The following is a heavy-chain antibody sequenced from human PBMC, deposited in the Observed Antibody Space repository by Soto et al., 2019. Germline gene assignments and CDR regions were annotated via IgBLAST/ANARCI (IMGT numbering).Heavy chain of an antibody. J-gene: IGHJ4*02. CDR3: ARDAGVYYQNLDS. D-gene: IGHD3-22*01. Sequence: GGSLRLSCAASGFSFSDHGMHWVRQAPGKGLEWVAVTWYDGTNKYYADSVKGRLTISRDNSKNTLYLQMNSLRAEDTAVYYCARDAGVYYQNLDSWGQGTLVTVSS. CDR2: TWYDGTNK. V-gene: IGHV3-33*01. CDR1: GFSFSDHG.